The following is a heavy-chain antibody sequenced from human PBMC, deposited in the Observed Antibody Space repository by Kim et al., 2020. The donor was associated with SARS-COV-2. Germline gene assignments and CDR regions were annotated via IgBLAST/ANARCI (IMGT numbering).Heavy chain of an antibody. Sequence: GGSLRLSCAASGFMFSRYWMSWVRQAPGKGLEWVAIIKHDGSETYYVDSVKGRFTISTDSAKNPLYLQMNSLRAEDTAFYYCACLSPWDFPRDDCYIWGQGTLVPVPS. D-gene: IGHD2-21*02. V-gene: IGHV3-7*02. J-gene: IGHJ4*02. CDR2: IKHDGSET. CDR1: GFMFSRYW. CDR3: ACLSPWDFPRDDCYI.